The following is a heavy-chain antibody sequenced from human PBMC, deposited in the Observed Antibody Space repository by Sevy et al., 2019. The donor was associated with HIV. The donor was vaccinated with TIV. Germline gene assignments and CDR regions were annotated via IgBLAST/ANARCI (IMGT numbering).Heavy chain of an antibody. CDR2: IIPILGIA. Sequence: ASVKVSCKASGGTFSSYAISWVRQAPGQGLEWMGRIIPILGIANYAQKFKGRVTITADKSTSTAYMELSSLRSEDTAVYYCARVGRMVRGVIIKGRDAFDIWGQGTMVTVSS. V-gene: IGHV1-69*04. CDR3: ARVGRMVRGVIIKGRDAFDI. D-gene: IGHD3-10*01. J-gene: IGHJ3*02. CDR1: GGTFSSYA.